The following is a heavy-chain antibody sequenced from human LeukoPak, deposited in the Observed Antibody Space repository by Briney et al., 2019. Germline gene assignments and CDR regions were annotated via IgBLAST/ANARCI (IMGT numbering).Heavy chain of an antibody. CDR3: ARGRIAALYY. CDR2: IYDSGST. CDR1: GGSIRSSYYY. Sequence: SETLSLTCTVSGGSIRSSYYYWGWIRQPPGKGLEWIGSIYDSGSTYYNPSLKSRVTISVDTSKNQFSLKLNSVTAADTAVYYCARGRIAALYYWGQGTLVTVSS. J-gene: IGHJ4*02. V-gene: IGHV4-39*01. D-gene: IGHD6-13*01.